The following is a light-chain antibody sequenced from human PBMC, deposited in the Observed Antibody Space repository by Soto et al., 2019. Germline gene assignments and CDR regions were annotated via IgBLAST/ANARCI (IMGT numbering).Light chain of an antibody. J-gene: IGKJ1*01. CDR3: QQYYSYPPWT. Sequence: AIRMTQSPSSFSASTGDRVTITCRASQGISSYLAWYQQKPGKAPKLLIYAASTLQSGVPSRFSGSGSETEFSLTIRALQPEDFATYYCQQYYSYPPWTSGQGTKVDIK. V-gene: IGKV1-8*01. CDR1: QGISSY. CDR2: AAS.